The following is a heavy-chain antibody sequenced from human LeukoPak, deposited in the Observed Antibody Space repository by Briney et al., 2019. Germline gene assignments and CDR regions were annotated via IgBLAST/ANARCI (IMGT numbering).Heavy chain of an antibody. CDR3: ARVSINCGGDCYAFDI. CDR2: ISSSSSYI. Sequence: GGSLRLSCAASGFTFSSYSMNWVRQAPGKGLEWVSSISSSSSYIYYADSVKGRFTISRDNAKNSLYLQMNSLRAEDTAVYYCARVSINCGGDCYAFDIWGQGTMVTVSS. V-gene: IGHV3-21*01. J-gene: IGHJ3*02. D-gene: IGHD2-21*02. CDR1: GFTFSSYS.